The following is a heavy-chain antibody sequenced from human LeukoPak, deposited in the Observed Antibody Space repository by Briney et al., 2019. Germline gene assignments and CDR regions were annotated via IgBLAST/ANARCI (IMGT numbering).Heavy chain of an antibody. CDR2: IHYSGST. V-gene: IGHV4-59*08. J-gene: IGHJ4*02. Sequence: SETLSLTCTVSGGSISSYYWTCIRQPPGKGREWMWYIHYSGSTNYNPSLKNRVTISVDKSKNQFPLKLSSVTAADTAVYYCARLVLGATAYFDYWGQGTPVTVSS. D-gene: IGHD1-26*01. CDR1: GGSISSYY. CDR3: ARLVLGATAYFDY.